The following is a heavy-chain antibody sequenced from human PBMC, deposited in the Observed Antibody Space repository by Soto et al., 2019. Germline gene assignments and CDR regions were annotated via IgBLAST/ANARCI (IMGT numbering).Heavy chain of an antibody. Sequence: QVQLVKSGAEVKKPGASVKVSCKASGYTFTSYDINWVRQATGQGLEWMGWMNPNSGNTGYAQKFQGRVTMTRNTSISKAYMELSSLRSEDTDVYYCARVLNQRLSGLSPGYWGQGTLVTDSS. D-gene: IGHD3-22*01. CDR2: MNPNSGNT. CDR1: GYTFTSYD. J-gene: IGHJ4*02. CDR3: ARVLNQRLSGLSPGY. V-gene: IGHV1-8*01.